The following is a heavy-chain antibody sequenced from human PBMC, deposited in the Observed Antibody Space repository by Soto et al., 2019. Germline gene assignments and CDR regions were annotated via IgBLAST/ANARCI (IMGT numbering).Heavy chain of an antibody. Sequence: ASVKVSCKASGYTFTSYDMPWVRQAPGQGLEWMGIINPSGGSTSYAQKVQGRVTMTRDTSTSTVYMELSSLRSEDTAVYYCGRDSRFWSGYADVVPLYYYYYGMDVSG. CDR3: GRDSRFWSGYADVVPLYYYYYGMDV. CDR2: INPSGGST. J-gene: IGHJ6*02. D-gene: IGHD3-3*01. CDR1: GYTFTSYD. V-gene: IGHV1-46*01.